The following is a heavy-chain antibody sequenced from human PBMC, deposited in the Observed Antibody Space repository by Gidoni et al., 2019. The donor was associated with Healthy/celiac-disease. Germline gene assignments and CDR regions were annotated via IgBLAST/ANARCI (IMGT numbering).Heavy chain of an antibody. CDR1: GYTFTSYA. Sequence: QVQLVQSGAEVKKPGASVKVSCKASGYTFTSYAMHWVRQAPGQRLEWMGWINAGNGNTKYSQKFQGRVTITRDTSASTAYMELSSLRSEDTAVYYCARGYDSSGSSPSWGQGTLVTVSS. CDR2: INAGNGNT. CDR3: ARGYDSSGSSPS. V-gene: IGHV1-3*01. D-gene: IGHD3-22*01. J-gene: IGHJ4*02.